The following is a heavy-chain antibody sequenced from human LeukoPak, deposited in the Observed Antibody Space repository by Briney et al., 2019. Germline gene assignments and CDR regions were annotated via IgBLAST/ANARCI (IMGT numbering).Heavy chain of an antibody. J-gene: IGHJ6*03. CDR1: GYTFTSYG. CDR3: ARGPTAPGVVVVVAATPYYYYMDV. V-gene: IGHV1-18*01. Sequence: ASVKVSCKASGYTFTSYGISWVRQAPGQGLEWMGWISAYNGNTNYAQKLQGRVAMTTDTSTSTAYMELRSLRSDDTAVYYCARGPTAPGVVVVVAATPYYYYMDVWGKGTTVTVSS. D-gene: IGHD2-15*01. CDR2: ISAYNGNT.